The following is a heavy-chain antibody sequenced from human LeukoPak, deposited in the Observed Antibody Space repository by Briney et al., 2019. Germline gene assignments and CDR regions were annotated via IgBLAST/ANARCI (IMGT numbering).Heavy chain of an antibody. V-gene: IGHV3-7*01. J-gene: IGHJ4*02. Sequence: GGSLRLSCAASGFTLSTYWMSWVRQAPGKGLECVANIKQDGSEIYYVDSVKGRFTISRDNAKDSLYLQMNSLRAEDTAVYYCARMNYVSSGWGAPFDYWGQGTLVTVSS. CDR3: ARMNYVSSGWGAPFDY. CDR1: GFTLSTYW. D-gene: IGHD1-7*01. CDR2: IKQDGSEI.